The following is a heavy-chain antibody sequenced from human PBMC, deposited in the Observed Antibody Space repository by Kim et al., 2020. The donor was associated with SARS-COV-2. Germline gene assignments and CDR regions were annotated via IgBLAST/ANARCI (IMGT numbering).Heavy chain of an antibody. J-gene: IGHJ4*02. Sequence: GGSLRLSCAASGFIFSLYEMNWVRQAPGKGLEWVSYIRKTGNNIYYRDSVKGRFTIYRNNAKNSLFLQMNSLRVEDTAVYYCEREGGGGKGEYWGQGPLVTVSS. CDR3: EREGGGGKGEY. CDR1: GFIFSLYE. V-gene: IGHV3-48*03. CDR2: IRKTGNNI. D-gene: IGHD6-25*01.